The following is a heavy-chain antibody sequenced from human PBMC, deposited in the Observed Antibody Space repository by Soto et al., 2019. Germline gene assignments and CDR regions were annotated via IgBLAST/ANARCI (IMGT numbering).Heavy chain of an antibody. D-gene: IGHD2-21*02. CDR2: IHSDGSST. V-gene: IGHV3-74*01. J-gene: IGHJ3*01. CDR3: ARGDRGAFEL. Sequence: EVRLVESEGGLVQPGGSLSLSCAASGFTFSYYWMHWVRQAPGQGLLWVSRIHSDGSSTTYADSVKGRFTISRDNAKNTVSLQMNNLRVEDTGVYFCARGDRGAFELWGQGTMVTVSS. CDR1: GFTFSYYW.